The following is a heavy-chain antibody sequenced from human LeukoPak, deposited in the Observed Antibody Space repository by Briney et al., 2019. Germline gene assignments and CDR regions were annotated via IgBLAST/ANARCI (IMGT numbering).Heavy chain of an antibody. J-gene: IGHJ5*02. D-gene: IGHD6-6*01. CDR2: IRYDGTEK. Sequence: GGSLRLSCAASGFAFSSYGMHWVRQAPGKGLEWVAFIRYDGTEKYYTDSVKGRFTISRDNSKNTLHLQMSGLRPDDTAAYYCARVVIAARPHWFDPWGQGTLVTVSS. V-gene: IGHV3-30*02. CDR1: GFAFSSYG. CDR3: ARVVIAARPHWFDP.